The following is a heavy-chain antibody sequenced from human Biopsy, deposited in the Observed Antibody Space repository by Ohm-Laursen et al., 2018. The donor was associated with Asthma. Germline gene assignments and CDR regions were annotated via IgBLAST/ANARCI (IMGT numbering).Heavy chain of an antibody. CDR3: ARGYSGSDRIVYYYSGLEV. CDR2: IDPNSGGT. V-gene: IGHV1-2*06. D-gene: IGHD5-12*01. Sequence: SVKVSCKASGDSFSNYAISWVRQAPGQGLEWMGRIDPNSGGTNYAQKFLGRVTMTRDTSISTAYMDLSALTSDDTAVYYCARGYSGSDRIVYYYSGLEVWGPGTTVSGSS. J-gene: IGHJ6*02. CDR1: GDSFSNYA.